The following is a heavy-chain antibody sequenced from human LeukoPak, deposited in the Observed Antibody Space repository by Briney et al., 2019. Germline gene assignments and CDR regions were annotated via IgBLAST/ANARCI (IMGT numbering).Heavy chain of an antibody. D-gene: IGHD6-6*01. CDR2: INHSGSP. V-gene: IGHV4-34*01. Sequence: KSSETLSLTCAVYGGSFSGYYWSWIRQPPGKGLEWIGEINHSGSPNYNPSLKSRVIIAVDTSKNQFSLKLTSVTAADTAVYYCARGRSSSAGGGYYMDVWGKGTTVTVS. CDR1: GGSFSGYY. CDR3: ARGRSSSAGGGYYMDV. J-gene: IGHJ6*03.